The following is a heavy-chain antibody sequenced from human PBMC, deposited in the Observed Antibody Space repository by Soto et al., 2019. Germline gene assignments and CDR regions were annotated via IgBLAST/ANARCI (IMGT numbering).Heavy chain of an antibody. CDR3: ARDGSTYNWFGP. V-gene: IGHV4-59*11. J-gene: IGHJ5*02. CDR1: GGSITNHY. Sequence: SETLSLTCTVSGGSITNHYWSWIRQPPGKGLEWIGYIYYSGSTNYNPSLKSRVTMSVDTSKNQFSLKLSSVTAADTAVYYCARDGSTYNWFGPWGQGTQVTVSS. CDR2: IYYSGST.